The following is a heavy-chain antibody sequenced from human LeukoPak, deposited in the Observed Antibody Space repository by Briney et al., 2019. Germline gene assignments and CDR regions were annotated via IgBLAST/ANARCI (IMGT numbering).Heavy chain of an antibody. D-gene: IGHD3-22*01. CDR1: GFTFSSYA. Sequence: GGSLRLSCAASGFTFSSYAIHWVRQAPGKGLEWVAVISFDGTDAFYADSVKGRFTISRDNAKNSLYLQMNSLRAEDTAVYYCARGGYYYDSSGQGNFDYWGQGTLVTVSS. CDR3: ARGGYYYDSSGQGNFDY. CDR2: ISFDGTDA. V-gene: IGHV3-30*04. J-gene: IGHJ4*02.